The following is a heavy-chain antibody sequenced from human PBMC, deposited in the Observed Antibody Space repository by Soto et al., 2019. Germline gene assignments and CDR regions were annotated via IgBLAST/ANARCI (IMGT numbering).Heavy chain of an antibody. CDR1: GFTFGDYA. D-gene: IGHD2-8*01. CDR3: AKVRLTDYLRYAPHL. Sequence: EVQLVDSGGGLVQPGRSLRLSCTASGFTFGDYAMIWVRQAPGKGLEWVGYISSKTYGGTTDYAASVKGRFTISRDDSKSVVYLQMNSLRAEDTAIYFCAKVRLTDYLRYAPHLWGQGTLVTVSS. CDR2: ISSKTYGGTT. V-gene: IGHV3-49*04. J-gene: IGHJ3*01.